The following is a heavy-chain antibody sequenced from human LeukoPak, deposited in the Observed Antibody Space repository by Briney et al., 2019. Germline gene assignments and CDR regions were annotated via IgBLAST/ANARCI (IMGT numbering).Heavy chain of an antibody. CDR1: GFIFTDYW. CDR2: IKEDGSEK. Sequence: GGSLRLSCAASGFIFTDYWMYWVRQAPGRGLAWVANIKEDGSEKNYVDSVKGRFTISRDNAKNSVYLQMNSLRVEDTAVYYCARDRDDSILTGYNDYWGQGTLVIVSS. D-gene: IGHD3-9*01. CDR3: ARDRDDSILTGYNDY. J-gene: IGHJ4*02. V-gene: IGHV3-7*01.